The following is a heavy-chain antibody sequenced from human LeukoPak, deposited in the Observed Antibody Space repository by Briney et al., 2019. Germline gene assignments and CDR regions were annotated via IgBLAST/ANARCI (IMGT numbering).Heavy chain of an antibody. V-gene: IGHV3-53*01. J-gene: IGHJ4*02. CDR1: GFRVSSKY. Sequence: GGSLRLSCAASGFRVSSKYMSWVRQAPGKGLEWVSIIYSGGSTYYADSVKGRFTISRDNSKNTLYLQMNSLRAEDTAVYHCAREGASSSFDYWGQGTLVTVSS. CDR3: AREGASSSFDY. CDR2: IYSGGST.